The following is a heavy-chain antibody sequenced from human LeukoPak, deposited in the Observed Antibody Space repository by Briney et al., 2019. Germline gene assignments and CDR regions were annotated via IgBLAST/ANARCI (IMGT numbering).Heavy chain of an antibody. CDR2: IYYNGNT. CDR3: ARGRSNYYGMDV. D-gene: IGHD1-26*01. CDR1: DGSINSYY. Sequence: SETLSLTCSVSDGSINSYYWNWIRRPPGKGLEGIGYIYYNGNTNYSPSLKSRVTMSVDTSKNLFSLKVSSVTAADTAVYYCARGRSNYYGMDVWGQGTTVTVSS. J-gene: IGHJ6*02. V-gene: IGHV4-59*01.